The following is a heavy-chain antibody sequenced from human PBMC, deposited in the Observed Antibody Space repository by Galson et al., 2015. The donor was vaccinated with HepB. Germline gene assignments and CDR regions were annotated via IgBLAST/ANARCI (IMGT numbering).Heavy chain of an antibody. CDR2: INAGNGDT. CDR1: GYTFTDYV. V-gene: IGHV1-3*01. CDR3: ARGGDFDS. D-gene: IGHD3-16*01. J-gene: IGHJ5*01. Sequence: SVKVSCKASGYTFTDYVINWVRQAPGQRLEWMGWINAGNGDTEYSQNFQGRVTFRRDTSASTVYMNLNRLRSEETAVYFCARGGDFDSWGQGTLVTVSS.